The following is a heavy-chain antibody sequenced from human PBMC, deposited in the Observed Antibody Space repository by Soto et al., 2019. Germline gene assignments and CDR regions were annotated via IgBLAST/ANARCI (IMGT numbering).Heavy chain of an antibody. CDR2: ISPYNHNT. Sequence: QVQLVQSGVEVKKPGASVKVSCKASGYTFRNYGITWVRQAPGQGLEWMGWISPYNHNTNYAQKLQGRVTMTTDTSTNTAHMELRSLRSDDTAVYYCAREEGAYWTSTSCPLNSFDPWGQGTLVTVSS. CDR1: GYTFRNYG. CDR3: AREEGAYWTSTSCPLNSFDP. V-gene: IGHV1-18*01. D-gene: IGHD2-2*01. J-gene: IGHJ5*02.